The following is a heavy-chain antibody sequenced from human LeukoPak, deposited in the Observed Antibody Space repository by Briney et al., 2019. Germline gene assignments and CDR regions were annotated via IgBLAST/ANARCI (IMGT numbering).Heavy chain of an antibody. CDR1: GYTFTGYY. CDR3: ARAVGQQPQYYFDY. V-gene: IGHV1-2*02. D-gene: IGHD6-13*01. J-gene: IGHJ4*02. Sequence: GASVKVSCKASGYTFTGYYMHWVRQAPGQGLEWMGWINPNSGGTNYAQRFQGRVTMTRDTSISTAYMELSRLRSDDTAVYYCARAVGQQPQYYFDYWGQGTLVTVSS. CDR2: INPNSGGT.